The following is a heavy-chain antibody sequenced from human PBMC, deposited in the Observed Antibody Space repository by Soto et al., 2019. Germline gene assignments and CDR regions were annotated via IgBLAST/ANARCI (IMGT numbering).Heavy chain of an antibody. J-gene: IGHJ4*02. CDR3: ARDRNLRCSGGSCYSLGF. CDR2: IWYDGSNK. V-gene: IGHV3-33*01. CDR1: GFTFSSYG. D-gene: IGHD2-15*01. Sequence: GGSLRLSCAASGFTFSSYGMHWVRQAPGKGLEWVAVIWYDGSNKYYADSVKGRFTISRDNSKNTLYLQMNSLRAEDTAVYYCARDRNLRCSGGSCYSLGFWGQGTLVTVSS.